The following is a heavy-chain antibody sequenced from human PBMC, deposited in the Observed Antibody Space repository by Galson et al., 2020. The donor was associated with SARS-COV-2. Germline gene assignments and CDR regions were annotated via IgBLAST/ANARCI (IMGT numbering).Heavy chain of an antibody. CDR2: IWYDGSNK. CDR1: GFTFSSYG. D-gene: IGHD5-12*01. CDR3: AKGGGYDPYYGMDV. J-gene: IGHJ6*02. Sequence: QLGESLKISCAASGFTFSSYGMHWVRQAPGKGLEWVAVIWYDGSNKYYADSVKGRFTISRDNSKNTLYLQMNSLRAEDTAVYYCAKGGGYDPYYGMDVWGQGTTVTVSS. V-gene: IGHV3-33*06.